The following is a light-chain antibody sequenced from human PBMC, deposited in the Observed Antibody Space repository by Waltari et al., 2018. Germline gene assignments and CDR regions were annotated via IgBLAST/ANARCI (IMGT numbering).Light chain of an antibody. CDR2: SNN. V-gene: IGLV1-44*01. J-gene: IGLJ2*01. Sequence: QSVLTPPPSASGTRGQRVTISCSGSCSNLGCNTVTWYQQLPGTAPKLLIYSNNQRPSGVPDRFSGSKSGTSASLAISGLQSEDEADYYCAAWDDSLNGPVFGGGTKLTVL. CDR3: AAWDDSLNGPV. CDR1: CSNLGCNT.